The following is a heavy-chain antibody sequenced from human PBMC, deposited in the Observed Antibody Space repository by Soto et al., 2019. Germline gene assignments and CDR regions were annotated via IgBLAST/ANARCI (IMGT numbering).Heavy chain of an antibody. Sequence: GGSLRLSCAASGFTFSSYGMHWVRQAPGKGLEWVAVIWYDGSNKYYADSVKGRFTISRDNSKNTLYLQMNSLRAEDTAVYYCARKFVVVTAIPYYYYGMDVWGQGTTVTVSS. J-gene: IGHJ6*02. CDR2: IWYDGSNK. CDR1: GFTFSSYG. CDR3: ARKFVVVTAIPYYYYGMDV. D-gene: IGHD2-21*02. V-gene: IGHV3-33*01.